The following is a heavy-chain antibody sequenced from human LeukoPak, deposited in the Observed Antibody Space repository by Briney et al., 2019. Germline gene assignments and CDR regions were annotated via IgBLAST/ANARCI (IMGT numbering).Heavy chain of an antibody. CDR2: IYTSGST. CDR1: GGSISSGSYY. J-gene: IGHJ6*02. V-gene: IGHV4-61*02. D-gene: IGHD3-22*01. CDR3: ASVSSVGLYYYGMDV. Sequence: SETLSLTCTVSGGSISSGSYYWSWIRQPAGKGLEWIGRIYTSGSTNYNPSLKSRVTISVDTSKNQFSLKLSSVTAADTAVYYCASVSSVGLYYYGMDVWGQGTTVTVSS.